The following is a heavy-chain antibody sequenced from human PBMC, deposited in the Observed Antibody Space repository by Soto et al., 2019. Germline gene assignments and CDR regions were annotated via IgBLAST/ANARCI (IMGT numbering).Heavy chain of an antibody. V-gene: IGHV3-23*01. Sequence: GGSLRLTCAASGFTFTIFAMSWVRQSPGKGLEWVSTISGSGGSTYYADAVKGRFTISRDNSMGTLYLQMKSLRVEDTAIYYCAKEVSLGSTVDLGYWGQGTLVTVS. CDR1: GFTFTIFA. D-gene: IGHD7-27*01. J-gene: IGHJ4*02. CDR2: ISGSGGST. CDR3: AKEVSLGSTVDLGY.